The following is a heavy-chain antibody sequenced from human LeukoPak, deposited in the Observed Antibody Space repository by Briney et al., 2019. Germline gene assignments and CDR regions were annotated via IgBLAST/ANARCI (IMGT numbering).Heavy chain of an antibody. CDR1: GYSFTNYW. D-gene: IGHD6-13*01. CDR3: ARLGRQQLVADN. Sequence: GESLQISCQGSGYSFTNYWIGWVRQMPGKGLEWMGIIYPDDSDTRYSPSFQGQVTISADKSITTAYLQWGSLKASETAIYYCARLGRQQLVADNWGQGTLVTVFS. CDR2: IYPDDSDT. J-gene: IGHJ4*02. V-gene: IGHV5-51*01.